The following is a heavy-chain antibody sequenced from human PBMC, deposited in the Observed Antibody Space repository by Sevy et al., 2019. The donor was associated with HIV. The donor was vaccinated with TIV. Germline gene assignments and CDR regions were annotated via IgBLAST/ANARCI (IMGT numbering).Heavy chain of an antibody. V-gene: IGHV1-18*01. Sequence: ASVKVSCKASGYTFTSYGISWVRQAPGQGLEWMGWISAYNGNTNYAQKLQGRVTMTTDTSTSTAYMELRSLRSDDTAVYYCARDRYNWNDFKIFVYWGQGTLVTVSS. CDR2: ISAYNGNT. CDR3: ARDRYNWNDFKIFVY. D-gene: IGHD1-1*01. CDR1: GYTFTSYG. J-gene: IGHJ4*02.